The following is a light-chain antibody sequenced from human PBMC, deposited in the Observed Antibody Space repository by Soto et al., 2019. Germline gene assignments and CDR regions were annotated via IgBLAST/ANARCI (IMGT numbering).Light chain of an antibody. CDR1: QSVYSN. Sequence: EVLMTQSPATLSVSPGERVTLSCRASQSVYSNLAWYQQKPGQAPRLLIYGASTRATGLPARFSGSGSGTEFTLTISSLQSEDFGVYYCQQYNSWPLTFGGGTKVEIQ. J-gene: IGKJ4*01. V-gene: IGKV3-15*01. CDR3: QQYNSWPLT. CDR2: GAS.